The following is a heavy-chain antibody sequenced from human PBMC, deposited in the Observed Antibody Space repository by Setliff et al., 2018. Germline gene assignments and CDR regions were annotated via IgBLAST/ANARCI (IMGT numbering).Heavy chain of an antibody. CDR2: IHHSGET. CDR3: ARARDGIDFDYFDY. V-gene: IGHV4-31*03. CDR1: GGSISEPNYY. J-gene: IGHJ4*02. Sequence: PSETLSLTCTVSGGSISEPNYYWSWIRQHPGKGLEWIGYIHHSGETFYNPSLRSRVIISVDTSKNQFSLKVTSLIAADTAVYYCARARDGIDFDYFDYWGRGTPVTVSS.